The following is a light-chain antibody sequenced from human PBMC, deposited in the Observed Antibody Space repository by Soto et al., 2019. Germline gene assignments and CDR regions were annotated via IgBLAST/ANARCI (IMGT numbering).Light chain of an antibody. CDR2: DAS. Sequence: DIQMTQSPSTLSASVGDRVTITCRASQSISSWLAWYQQKPGKAPKLLIYDASSLESGVPSRFSGSVSGTAFTLTSRSLQPYDFASYYCQQYNSYSSFGQGTKLEIK. J-gene: IGKJ2*01. CDR1: QSISSW. V-gene: IGKV1-5*01. CDR3: QQYNSYSS.